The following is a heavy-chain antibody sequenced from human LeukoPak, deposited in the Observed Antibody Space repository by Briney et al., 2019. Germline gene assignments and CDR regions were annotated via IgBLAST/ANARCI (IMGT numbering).Heavy chain of an antibody. CDR2: IRYDGSNK. Sequence: GGSLRLSCAASGFTFSSYGMHWVRQAPGKGLEWVAFIRYDGSNKYYADSVKGRFTISRDNSKNTLYLQMNSLRAEDTAVYYCAKDGSSSWYVDYYYYGMDVWGQGTTVTVSS. D-gene: IGHD6-13*01. J-gene: IGHJ6*02. CDR3: AKDGSSSWYVDYYYYGMDV. CDR1: GFTFSSYG. V-gene: IGHV3-30*02.